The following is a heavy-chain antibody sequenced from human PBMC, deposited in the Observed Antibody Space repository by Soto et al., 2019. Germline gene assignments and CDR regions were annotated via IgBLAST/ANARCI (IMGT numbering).Heavy chain of an antibody. CDR3: AREQWGFGS. Sequence: QVQLQESGPELVKPSQTLSLTCSVSGGSITTNGHYWTWIRQHPGQGLEWIAYIYYTGNSYLNPSPKSRLRISVDTSKNQFSLELRSVTAADTAVYYCAREQWGFGSWGQGTLVTVSS. V-gene: IGHV4-31*03. J-gene: IGHJ4*02. D-gene: IGHD6-19*01. CDR1: GGSITTNGHY. CDR2: IYYTGNS.